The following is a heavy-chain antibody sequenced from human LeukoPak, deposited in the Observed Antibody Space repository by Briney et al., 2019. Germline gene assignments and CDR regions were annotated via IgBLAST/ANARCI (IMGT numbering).Heavy chain of an antibody. CDR1: GFTFDDYG. V-gene: IGHV3-23*01. D-gene: IGHD2-2*01. Sequence: GGSLRLSCAASGFTFDDYGMSWVRQAPGKGLEWVSGISGSGDRTHYADSVKGRFTISRDNSKNTVTLQMNSLTVDDTAVYYCAKYCVTTTCYERLFDFWGQGTLVTVSS. CDR3: AKYCVTTTCYERLFDF. J-gene: IGHJ4*02. CDR2: ISGSGDRT.